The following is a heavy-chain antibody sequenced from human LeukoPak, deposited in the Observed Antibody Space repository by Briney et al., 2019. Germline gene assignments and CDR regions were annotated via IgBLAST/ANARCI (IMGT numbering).Heavy chain of an antibody. CDR2: INTNTGNP. D-gene: IGHD3-10*01. CDR3: ARGNKITYVP. CDR1: GYTFTGYY. V-gene: IGHV7-4-1*02. Sequence: ASVKVSCKASGYTFTGYYMHWVRQAPGQGLEWMGWINTNTGNPTYAQGFTGRFVFSLDTSVSTAYLQISSLKAEDTAVYYCARGNKITYVPWGQGTLVTVSS. J-gene: IGHJ5*02.